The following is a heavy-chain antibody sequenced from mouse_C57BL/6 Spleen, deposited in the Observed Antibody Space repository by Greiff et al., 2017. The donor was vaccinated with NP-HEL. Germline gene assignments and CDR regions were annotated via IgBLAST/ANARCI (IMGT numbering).Heavy chain of an antibody. CDR2: IDPSDSET. V-gene: IGHV1-52*01. D-gene: IGHD2-4*01. Sequence: VQLQQPGAELVRPGSSVKLSCKASGYTFTSYWMHWVKQRPIQGLEWIGNIDPSDSETHYNQKFKDKATLTVDKSSSTAYMQLSSLTSEDSAVYYCATIYYDYDGTLYYAMDYWGQGTSVTVSS. CDR1: GYTFTSYW. J-gene: IGHJ4*01. CDR3: ATIYYDYDGTLYYAMDY.